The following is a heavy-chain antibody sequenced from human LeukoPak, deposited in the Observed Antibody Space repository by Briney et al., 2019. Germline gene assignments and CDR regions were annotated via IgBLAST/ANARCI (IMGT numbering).Heavy chain of an antibody. Sequence: SETLSLTCNVSGGSISSSSYYWGWIRQPPGKGLEWIGSIYYSGSTYYNPSLKSRVTISVDTSKNQFSLKLSSVTAADTAVYYCATTSSMAVAFDYWGQGTLVTVSS. D-gene: IGHD6-19*01. V-gene: IGHV4-39*01. CDR2: IYYSGST. CDR3: ATTSSMAVAFDY. J-gene: IGHJ4*02. CDR1: GGSISSSSYY.